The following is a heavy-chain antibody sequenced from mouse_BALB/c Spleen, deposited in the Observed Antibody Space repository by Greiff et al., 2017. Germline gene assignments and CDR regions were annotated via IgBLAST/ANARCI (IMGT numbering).Heavy chain of an antibody. J-gene: IGHJ4*01. CDR1: GYTFTDYN. V-gene: IGHV1S29*02. CDR3: ARGLDYYGSSYYAMDY. D-gene: IGHD1-1*01. Sequence: EVQLQQSGPELVKPGASVKISCKASGYTFTDYNMHWVKQSHGKSLEWIGYIYPYNGGTGYNQKFKSKATLTVDNSSSTAYMELRSLTSEDSAVYYCARGLDYYGSSYYAMDYWGQGTSVTVSS. CDR2: IYPYNGGT.